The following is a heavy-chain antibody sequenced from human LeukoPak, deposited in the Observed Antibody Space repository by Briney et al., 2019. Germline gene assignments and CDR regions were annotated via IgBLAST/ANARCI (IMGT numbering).Heavy chain of an antibody. CDR1: GGSISSYY. Sequence: NSSETLSLTCTVSGGSISSYYWSWIRQPPGKGLEWIGYIYYSGSTNYNPSLKSRVTISVDTSKNQFSLKLSSVAAADTAVYYCARHLLSGSYGFRFDYWGQGTLVTVSS. J-gene: IGHJ4*02. V-gene: IGHV4-59*08. CDR3: ARHLLSGSYGFRFDY. D-gene: IGHD1-26*01. CDR2: IYYSGST.